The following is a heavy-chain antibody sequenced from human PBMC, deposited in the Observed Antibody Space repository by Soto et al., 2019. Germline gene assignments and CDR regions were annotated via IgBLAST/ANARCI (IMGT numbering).Heavy chain of an antibody. CDR2: IYYSGST. Sequence: SETQSLTCTVSGGSISSSSYYWGWIRQPPGNGLEWIGSIYYSGSTYYNPSLKSRVTISVDTSKNQFSLKLSSVTAADTAVYFCSRPGNYGSGSYLYYLDYWGQGTLVTVSS. CDR3: SRPGNYGSGSYLYYLDY. CDR1: GGSISSSSYY. D-gene: IGHD3-10*01. V-gene: IGHV4-39*01. J-gene: IGHJ4*02.